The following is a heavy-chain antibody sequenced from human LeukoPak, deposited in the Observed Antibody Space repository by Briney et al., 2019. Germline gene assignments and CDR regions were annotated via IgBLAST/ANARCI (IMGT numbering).Heavy chain of an antibody. Sequence: ASVKVSYKASGYPFTIHAISWVRQAPGQGLEWMGWISTYNGDTKYAQKTQGRVTMTTDSSTSTAYLEMRSLKYDDTAVYYCARDPSNTSGYYAYLDSWGQGTRVTVSS. D-gene: IGHD6-19*01. CDR3: ARDPSNTSGYYAYLDS. V-gene: IGHV1-18*01. CDR1: GYPFTIHA. CDR2: ISTYNGDT. J-gene: IGHJ4*02.